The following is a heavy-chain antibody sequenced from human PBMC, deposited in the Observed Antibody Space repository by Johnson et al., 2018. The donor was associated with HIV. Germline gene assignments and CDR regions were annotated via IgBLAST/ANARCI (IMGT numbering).Heavy chain of an antibody. Sequence: VQLVESGGGLVQPGGSLRLSCAASGFTFSSYWMSWVRQAPGKGLEWVANIKQDGSEKYYVDSVKGRFTISRDNAKNSLYLQMNSLRTEDTAMYYCAKGHSSGYPKDAFDIWGRGTIVTVSS. V-gene: IGHV3-7*01. CDR1: GFTFSSYW. CDR3: AKGHSSGYPKDAFDI. D-gene: IGHD3-22*01. J-gene: IGHJ3*02. CDR2: IKQDGSEK.